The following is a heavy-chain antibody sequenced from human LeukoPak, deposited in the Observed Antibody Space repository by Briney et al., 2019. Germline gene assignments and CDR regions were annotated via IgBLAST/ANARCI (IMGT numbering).Heavy chain of an antibody. D-gene: IGHD1/OR15-1a*01. CDR3: ARHGANNNDY. J-gene: IGHJ4*02. V-gene: IGHV5-51*01. Sequence: GASLKISSKGAGYRFTSYWIGWGRQMLGKGLEWMGIIYPGDSDTRYSPSFQGQVTISADKSISTAYLQWSSLKASDTAMYYCARHGANNNDYWGQGTLVTVSS. CDR1: GYRFTSYW. CDR2: IYPGDSDT.